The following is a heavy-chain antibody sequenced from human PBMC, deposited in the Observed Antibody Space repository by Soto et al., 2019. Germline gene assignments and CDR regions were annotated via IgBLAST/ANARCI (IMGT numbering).Heavy chain of an antibody. J-gene: IGHJ6*02. CDR3: ARGELHEYYYYGMDV. Sequence: QVQLVESGGGVVQPGRSLRLSCAASGFTFSSYAMHWVRQAPGKGLEWVAVISYDGSNKYYADSVKGRFTISRDNSKNTLYLQMNSLRAEDTAVYYCARGELHEYYYYGMDVWGQGTTVTVS. CDR1: GFTFSSYA. V-gene: IGHV3-30-3*01. D-gene: IGHD1-7*01. CDR2: ISYDGSNK.